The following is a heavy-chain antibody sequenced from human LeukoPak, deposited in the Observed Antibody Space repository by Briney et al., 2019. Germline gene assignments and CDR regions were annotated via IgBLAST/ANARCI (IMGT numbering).Heavy chain of an antibody. J-gene: IGHJ6*02. CDR2: ISGSGGST. V-gene: IGHV3-23*01. Sequence: GSLRLSCAASGFTFSSYAMSWVRQAPGKGLEWVSAISGSGGSTYYADSVKGRFTISRDNSKNTLYLQMNSLRAEDTAVYYCAKGETRGMQYGMDVWGQGTTVTVSS. CDR1: GFTFSSYA. CDR3: AKGETRGMQYGMDV.